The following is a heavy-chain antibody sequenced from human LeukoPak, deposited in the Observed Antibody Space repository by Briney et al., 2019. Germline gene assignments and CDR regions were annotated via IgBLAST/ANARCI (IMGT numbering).Heavy chain of an antibody. CDR3: ATSLTAAAGTDH. CDR2: INPNSGGT. V-gene: IGHV1-2*02. CDR1: GYTFTCYY. D-gene: IGHD6-13*01. J-gene: IGHJ4*02. Sequence: ASVKVSCKASGYTFTCYYMHWGRQAPGPGLEWMGWINPNSGGTDYAQKFQGRVTMTWDTSISTAYMDLSRLRSDDTAVYCCATSLTAAAGTDHWGQGTVVTVSS.